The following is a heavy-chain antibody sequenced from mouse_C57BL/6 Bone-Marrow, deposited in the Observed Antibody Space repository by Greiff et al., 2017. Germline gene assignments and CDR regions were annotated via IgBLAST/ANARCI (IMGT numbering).Heavy chain of an antibody. J-gene: IGHJ3*01. V-gene: IGHV5-12*01. D-gene: IGHD2-1*01. CDR2: ISNGGGST. CDR3: ARQGNYGNPAWFAY. CDR1: GFTFSDYY. Sequence: EVKVVESGGGLVQPGGSLKLSCAASGFTFSDYYMYWVRQTPEKRLEWVAYISNGGGSTYYPDTVKGRFTISRDNAKNTLYLQMSRLKSEDTAMYYCARQGNYGNPAWFAYWGQGTLVTVSA.